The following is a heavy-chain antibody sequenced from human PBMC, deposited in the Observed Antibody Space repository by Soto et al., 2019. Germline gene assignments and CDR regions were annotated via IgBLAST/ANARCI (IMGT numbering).Heavy chain of an antibody. CDR3: AKDGYSRYDVAIY. CDR2: ISGSGGST. V-gene: IGHV3-23*01. D-gene: IGHD5-12*01. CDR1: GLKCGGFG. Sequence: GGSQRHPYTASGLKCGGFGRSWVRQAPGKGLEWVSAISGSGGSTYYADSVKGRFTISRDNSKNTVYLQMNSLRAEDTAVYYCAKDGYSRYDVAIYWGQRTLVTVSS. J-gene: IGHJ4*02.